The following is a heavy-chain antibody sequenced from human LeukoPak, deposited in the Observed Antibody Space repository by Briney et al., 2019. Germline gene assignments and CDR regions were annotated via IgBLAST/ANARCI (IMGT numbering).Heavy chain of an antibody. CDR3: AREAPAGDYAIDY. Sequence: PGGSLRLSCAASGFTVSSNYMSWVRQAPGKGLEWVSVIYSGGSTYYADSVKGRFTISGDNSKNTLYLQMNSLRAEDTAVYYCAREAPAGDYAIDYWGQGTLVTVSS. D-gene: IGHD4-17*01. V-gene: IGHV3-53*01. CDR1: GFTVSSNY. CDR2: IYSGGST. J-gene: IGHJ4*02.